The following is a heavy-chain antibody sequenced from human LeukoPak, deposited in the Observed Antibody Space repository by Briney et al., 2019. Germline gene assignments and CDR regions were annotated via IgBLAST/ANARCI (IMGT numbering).Heavy chain of an antibody. CDR1: GFTFSSYT. Sequence: AGGSLRLSCAASGFTFSSYTMAWVRQAPGKGLECVSSLSFGGGTIYYADSVKGRFTISRDTSKNTLYLQMNSLRAEDTAIYYCAKGGKWDVTPFDYWGQGTLVTVSS. J-gene: IGHJ4*02. CDR3: AKGGKWDVTPFDY. D-gene: IGHD1-26*01. CDR2: LSFGGGTI. V-gene: IGHV3-23*01.